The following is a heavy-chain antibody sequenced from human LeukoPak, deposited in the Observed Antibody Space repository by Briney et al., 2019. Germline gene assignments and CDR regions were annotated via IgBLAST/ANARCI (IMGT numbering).Heavy chain of an antibody. CDR2: IKQDGSEK. J-gene: IGHJ4*02. CDR1: GFTFSSYW. D-gene: IGHD3-10*01. Sequence: PGGSLRLSCAASGFTFSSYWMSWVRQAPGKGLEWVANIKQDGSEKYHVDSVKGRFTISRDNAKNSLYLQMNSLRAEDTAVYYCASRRVTMVRGVIGDYWGQGTLVTVSS. CDR3: ASRRVTMVRGVIGDY. V-gene: IGHV3-7*01.